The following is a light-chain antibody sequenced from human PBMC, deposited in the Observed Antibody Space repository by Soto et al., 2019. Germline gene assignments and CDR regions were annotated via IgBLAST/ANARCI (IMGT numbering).Light chain of an antibody. CDR1: SSNIGSHY. CDR2: RNN. CDR3: AAWDDSLSGGV. Sequence: QSVLTQPPSASGTPGQRVTISCSGRSSNIGSHYVYWYQQLPGTPPKLLIYRNNQRPSGVPDRFSGSKSGTSASLAISGLRSEDEADYYCAAWDDSLSGGVFGGGTKLTVL. J-gene: IGLJ3*02. V-gene: IGLV1-47*01.